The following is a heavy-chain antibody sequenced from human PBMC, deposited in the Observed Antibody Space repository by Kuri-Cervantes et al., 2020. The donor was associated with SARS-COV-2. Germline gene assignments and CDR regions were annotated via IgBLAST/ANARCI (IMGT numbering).Heavy chain of an antibody. CDR3: ARSSSGSYSDFDY. V-gene: IGHV1-46*01. D-gene: IGHD1-26*01. J-gene: IGHJ4*02. CDR1: GYTFINYD. CDR2: IHPTVGDT. Sequence: ASVKVSCKTSGYTFINYDINWVRQAPGQGLEWMAIIHPTVGDTTYAQRFQGRLTMTRDTSTSTVYMELSSLRSDDTAMYYCARSSSGSYSDFDYWGQGTLVTVSS.